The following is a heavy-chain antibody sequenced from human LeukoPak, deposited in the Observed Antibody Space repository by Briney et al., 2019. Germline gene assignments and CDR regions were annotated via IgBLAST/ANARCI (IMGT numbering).Heavy chain of an antibody. D-gene: IGHD2-15*01. Sequence: GGSLRLSCAASGFTFCTYAMSWVRQAPGKGLEWVSTIYYSGGNTYSADSVKGRFTISRDNDKNTLYLQMNSLRAEDTAVYYCAKDQGQAVVPRRFDYWGQGTLVTVSS. J-gene: IGHJ4*02. V-gene: IGHV3-23*01. CDR2: IYYSGGNT. CDR1: GFTFCTYA. CDR3: AKDQGQAVVPRRFDY.